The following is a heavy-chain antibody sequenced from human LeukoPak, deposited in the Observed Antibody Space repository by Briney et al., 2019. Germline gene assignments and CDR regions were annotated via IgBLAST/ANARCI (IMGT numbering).Heavy chain of an antibody. CDR1: GFTFSSYE. Sequence: PGGSLRLSCAASGFTFSSYEMDWVRQAPGKGLEWLSYTSSSGSTIYYADSVKGRFTISRDNAKNSLYLQMNSLRAEDTAVYYCAKEVAPDRSGFDAFDIWGQGTMVTVSS. CDR3: AKEVAPDRSGFDAFDI. CDR2: TSSSGSTI. D-gene: IGHD3-22*01. J-gene: IGHJ3*02. V-gene: IGHV3-48*03.